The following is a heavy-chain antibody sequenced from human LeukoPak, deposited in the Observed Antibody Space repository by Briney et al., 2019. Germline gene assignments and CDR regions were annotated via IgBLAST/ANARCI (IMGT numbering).Heavy chain of an antibody. CDR3: ATASLAFGAFDI. J-gene: IGHJ3*02. CDR1: GYTLTELS. V-gene: IGHV1-24*01. CDR2: FDPEDGET. D-gene: IGHD3-10*01. Sequence: ASVKVSCKVSGYTLTELSMHWVRQAPGKGLEWMGGFDPEDGETIYAQKFQGRVTMTEDTSTDTAYMELSSLRSEDTAVYYCATASLAFGAFDIWGQGTMVTVSS.